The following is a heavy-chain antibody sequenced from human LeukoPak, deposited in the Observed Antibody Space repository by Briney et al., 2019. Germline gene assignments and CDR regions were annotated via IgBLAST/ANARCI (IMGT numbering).Heavy chain of an antibody. J-gene: IGHJ4*02. V-gene: IGHV3-33*07. CDR3: ARDSRGGWSGYLDY. Sequence: PGRSLRLSCVASGFIFSGSGMYWVRQAPGKGLEWVAVIWHDGSAEFYADSVKGRFSISRDNSKNTVYLQMNSLRVEDTALYYCARDSRGGWSGYLDYWGQGILVTASS. CDR2: IWHDGSAE. CDR1: GFIFSGSG. D-gene: IGHD6-19*01.